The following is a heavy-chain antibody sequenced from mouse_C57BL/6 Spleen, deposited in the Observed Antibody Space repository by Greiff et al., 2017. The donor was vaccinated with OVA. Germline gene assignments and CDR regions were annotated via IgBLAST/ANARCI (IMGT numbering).Heavy chain of an antibody. CDR3: AREAITRAMDY. CDR2: ISYDGSN. Sequence: DVKLQESGPGLVKPSQSLSLTCSVTGYSITSGYYWNWIRQFPGNKLEWMGYISYDGSNNYNPSLKNRISITRDTSKNQFFLKLNSVTTEDTATYYCAREAITRAMDYWGQGTSVTVSS. D-gene: IGHD2-4*01. CDR1: GYSITSGYY. J-gene: IGHJ4*01. V-gene: IGHV3-6*01.